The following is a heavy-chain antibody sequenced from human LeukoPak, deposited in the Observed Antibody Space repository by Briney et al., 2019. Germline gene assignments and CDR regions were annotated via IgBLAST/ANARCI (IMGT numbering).Heavy chain of an antibody. D-gene: IGHD3-22*01. Sequence: SETLSLTCTVSGGSISSYYWSWIRQPPGKGLEWIGYIYYSGGTNYNPSLKSRVTISVDTSKDQFSLKLSSVTAADTAVYFCARHGSSGINWYFDLWAVAPWSLSPQ. J-gene: IGHJ2*01. CDR2: IYYSGGT. CDR1: GGSISSYY. CDR3: ARHGSSGINWYFDL. V-gene: IGHV4-59*08.